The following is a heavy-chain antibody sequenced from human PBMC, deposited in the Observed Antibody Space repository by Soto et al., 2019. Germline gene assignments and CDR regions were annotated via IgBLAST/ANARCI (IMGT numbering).Heavy chain of an antibody. CDR3: ARVSYDSSGYDY. Sequence: GASVKVSCKASGYTFTSYDINWVRQATGQGLEWMGWMNPNSGNTGYAQKFQGRVTMTRNTSISTAYMELSSLRSEDTAVYYRARVSYDSSGYDYWGQGTLVTVSS. J-gene: IGHJ4*02. CDR2: MNPNSGNT. V-gene: IGHV1-8*01. D-gene: IGHD3-22*01. CDR1: GYTFTSYD.